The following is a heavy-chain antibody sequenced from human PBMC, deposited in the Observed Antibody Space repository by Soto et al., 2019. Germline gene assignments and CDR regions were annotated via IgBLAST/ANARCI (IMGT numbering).Heavy chain of an antibody. J-gene: IGHJ3*02. CDR2: ISAYNGNT. Sequence: GASVKVSCKASGYTFTSYGISWVRQAPGQGLEWMGWISAYNGNTNYAQKLQGRVTMTTDTSTSTAYMELRSLRSDDTAVYYCAREDYDSSGYYKPDAFDIWGQGTMVTVS. CDR1: GYTFTSYG. D-gene: IGHD3-22*01. V-gene: IGHV1-18*01. CDR3: AREDYDSSGYYKPDAFDI.